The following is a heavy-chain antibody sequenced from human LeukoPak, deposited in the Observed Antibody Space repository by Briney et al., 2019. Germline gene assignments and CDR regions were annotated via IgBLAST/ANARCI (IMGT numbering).Heavy chain of an antibody. CDR1: GGTFSSYA. CDR2: IIPILGIA. Sequence: SVKVSCEASGGTFSSYAISWVRQAPGQGLEWMGRIIPILGIANYAQKFQGGVTITADKSTSTAYMELSSLRSEDTAVYYCARGPANDYRNWFDPWGQGTLVTVSS. D-gene: IGHD4-11*01. J-gene: IGHJ5*02. V-gene: IGHV1-69*04. CDR3: ARGPANDYRNWFDP.